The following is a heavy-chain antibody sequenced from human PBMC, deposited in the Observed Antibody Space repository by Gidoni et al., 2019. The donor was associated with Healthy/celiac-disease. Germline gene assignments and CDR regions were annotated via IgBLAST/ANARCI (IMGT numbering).Heavy chain of an antibody. Sequence: QLQLQVSGPGLVKPSETLSLTCTVSGGPISSSSYYWGWIRQPPGKGLEWIGSIYYSGSTYYNPSIKSRVTISVDTSKNQFSLKLSSVTAADTAVYYCARSYSSSWYGVSRQPYYFDYWGQGTLVTVSS. V-gene: IGHV4-39*01. CDR2: IYYSGST. CDR3: ARSYSSSWYGVSRQPYYFDY. J-gene: IGHJ4*02. CDR1: GGPISSSSYY. D-gene: IGHD6-13*01.